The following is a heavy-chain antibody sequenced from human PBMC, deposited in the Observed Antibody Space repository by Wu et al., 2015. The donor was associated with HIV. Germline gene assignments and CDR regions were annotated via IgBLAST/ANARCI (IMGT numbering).Heavy chain of an antibody. Sequence: QVQLVQSGPEIKRPRTSVKVSCRSRQYTFSDYYIHWVRQAPGQGLEWMGWITPNSGSTNYAQKFQGRVTMTRDTSINTVYMELSRLRSDDTAVYYCARGHYYDSSAYYPYWGQGTLVTVSS. CDR1: QYTFSDYY. V-gene: IGHV1-2*02. CDR2: ITPNSGST. J-gene: IGHJ4*02. D-gene: IGHD3-22*01. CDR3: ARGHYYDSSAYYPY.